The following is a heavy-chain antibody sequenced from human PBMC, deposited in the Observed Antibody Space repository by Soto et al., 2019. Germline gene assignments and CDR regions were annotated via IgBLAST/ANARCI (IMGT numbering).Heavy chain of an antibody. CDR2: ISTRGGRT. CDR1: GVSFSSYA. CDR3: ANEYYYDPSLQYSATCFDA. D-gene: IGHD3-22*01. J-gene: IGHJ3*01. V-gene: IGHV3-23*01. Sequence: GGSLRLSCAAPGVSFSSYAMSWVRQGPPQGLEWVSSISTRGGRTNYADSLKGRFTISRDNSANAVYLDMDNLRSEDTGIYFFANEYYYDPSLQYSATCFDAWG.